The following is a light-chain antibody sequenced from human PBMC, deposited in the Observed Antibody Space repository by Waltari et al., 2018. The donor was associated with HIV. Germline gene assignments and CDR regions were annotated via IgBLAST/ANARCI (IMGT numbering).Light chain of an antibody. Sequence: AIRITQSPSSFSASPGDRVTNTCRAKQGLSSYLAWYQQKPGKAPKLLIYAASTLQSGVPSRFSGSGSGTDFTLTISCLQSEDFATYYCQQYDSYPWTFGQGTKVEIK. CDR3: QQYDSYPWT. CDR1: QGLSSY. CDR2: AAS. V-gene: IGKV1-8*01. J-gene: IGKJ1*01.